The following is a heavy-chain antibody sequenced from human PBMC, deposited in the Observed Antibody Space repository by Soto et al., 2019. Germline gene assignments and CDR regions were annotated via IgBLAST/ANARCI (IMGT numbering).Heavy chain of an antibody. V-gene: IGHV1-8*01. Sequence: QVQLVQSGAEVKQPGASVRVTCKTSGYTFTDYDVSWVRQASGQGLEWMGWMSPNSGKTGYVEKFQGRVTMTANTSLSTAYMELHSLRSEDTAIYFCARGRIGAAFWGQGTLVTVSS. J-gene: IGHJ4*02. CDR2: MSPNSGKT. D-gene: IGHD2-15*01. CDR1: GYTFTDYD. CDR3: ARGRIGAAF.